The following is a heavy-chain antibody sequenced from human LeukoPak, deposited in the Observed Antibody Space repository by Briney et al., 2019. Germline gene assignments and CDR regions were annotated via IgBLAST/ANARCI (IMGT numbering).Heavy chain of an antibody. CDR3: ARGGTENFDY. V-gene: IGHV3-21*01. Sequence: GGSLRLSCAASGFTLSSYSMNWVRQAPGKGLEWVSSISSSSSYIYYADSVKGRFTISRDNAKNSLYLQMNSLRAEDTAVYYCARGGTENFDYWGQGTLVTVSS. CDR1: GFTLSSYS. J-gene: IGHJ4*02. CDR2: ISSSSSYI.